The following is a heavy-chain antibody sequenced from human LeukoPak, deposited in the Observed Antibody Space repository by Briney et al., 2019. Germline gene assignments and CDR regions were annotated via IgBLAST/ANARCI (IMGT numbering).Heavy chain of an antibody. CDR3: ANGGGSGFQYLDY. CDR2: ISGSGGST. Sequence: PGGSLRLSCAASGYTLRSYAMSWVREAPGKGLEGVSDISGSGGSTHYADSVKGGFTISRDNSKNTLYLQKNRLSAEDSAVYYCANGGGSGFQYLDYWGQGALVTVSS. V-gene: IGHV3-23*01. CDR1: GYTLRSYA. J-gene: IGHJ4*02. D-gene: IGHD3-10*01.